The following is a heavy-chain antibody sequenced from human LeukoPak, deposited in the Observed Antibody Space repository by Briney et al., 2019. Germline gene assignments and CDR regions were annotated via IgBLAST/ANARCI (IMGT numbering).Heavy chain of an antibody. CDR2: INADGSET. CDR1: GFTFSAIP. J-gene: IGHJ4*02. V-gene: IGHV3-7*03. D-gene: IGHD1-26*01. CDR3: ARSAGAPNH. Sequence: TGGSLRLSCAASGFTFSAIPMTWVRQTPGKGLQWVANINADGSETHYVDSVKGRFTISRDNAKNSLFLQMNSLRAEDTAIYYCARSAGAPNHWGQGTLVTVSS.